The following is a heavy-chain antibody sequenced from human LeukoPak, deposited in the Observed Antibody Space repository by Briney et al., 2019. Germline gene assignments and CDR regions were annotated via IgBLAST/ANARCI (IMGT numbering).Heavy chain of an antibody. V-gene: IGHV4-4*09. Sequence: SETLSLTCTVSGGSISSYYWSWIRQPPGKGLEWIGYIYTSGSTNYNPSLKSRVTISVDTSKNQFPLKLSSVTAADTAVYYCARHFSGIAARFDPWGQGTLVTVSS. D-gene: IGHD6-13*01. CDR2: IYTSGST. CDR1: GGSISSYY. CDR3: ARHFSGIAARFDP. J-gene: IGHJ5*02.